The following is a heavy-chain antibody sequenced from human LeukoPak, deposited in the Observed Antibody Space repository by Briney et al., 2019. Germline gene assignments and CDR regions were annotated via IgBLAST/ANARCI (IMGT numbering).Heavy chain of an antibody. CDR2: IFSGGST. CDR1: GFAVSSTY. D-gene: IGHD2-21*02. CDR3: ARSVATGLGFSAS. V-gene: IGHV3-66*01. J-gene: IGHJ5*02. Sequence: GGSLRLSCAVSGFAVSSTYMTWVRQAPGKGLDWVSVIFSGGSTYYADSVKDGFIISRDNSKNTLYLQMNSLRADDTAVYYCARSVATGLGFSASWGQGTLVTVSS.